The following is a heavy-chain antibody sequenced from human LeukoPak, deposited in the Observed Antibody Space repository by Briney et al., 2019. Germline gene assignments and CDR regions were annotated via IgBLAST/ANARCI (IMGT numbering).Heavy chain of an antibody. V-gene: IGHV3-23*01. CDR2: ISGNGITT. D-gene: IGHD3-22*01. J-gene: IGHJ5*02. Sequence: GGTLRLSCAASGFTFSNYGMNWVRQAPGKGLEWVSAISGNGITTYYADSVKGRFTVSRDNSKNTLYLQMNSLRAEDTALYHCARVVNYYDSSGFVWFDPWGQGTLVTVSS. CDR1: GFTFSNYG. CDR3: ARVVNYYDSSGFVWFDP.